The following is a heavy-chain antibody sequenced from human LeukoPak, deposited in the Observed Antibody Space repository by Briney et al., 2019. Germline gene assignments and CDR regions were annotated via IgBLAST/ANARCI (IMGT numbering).Heavy chain of an antibody. V-gene: IGHV3-30-3*01. Sequence: GGSLRLSCVASGFTFSRYAVHWVRQAPGKGLEWVAVISYDGSNKYFANSVKGRFTISRDNSKNTLYLQMNSLRVEDTAVYYCARVHCSGGNCYYFYGMDVWGQGTTVTVSS. CDR2: ISYDGSNK. J-gene: IGHJ6*02. CDR3: ARVHCSGGNCYYFYGMDV. CDR1: GFTFSRYA. D-gene: IGHD2-15*01.